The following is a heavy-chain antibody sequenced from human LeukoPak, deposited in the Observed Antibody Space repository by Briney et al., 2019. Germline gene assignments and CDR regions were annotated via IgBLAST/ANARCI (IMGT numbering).Heavy chain of an antibody. Sequence: GGSLRLSCAASGFPFSNDWMHWVRQPPGKGLEWVSRVNGDGSTTTYADSVKGRFTISRDNAKNTLYLQMNSLRVEDTAIYYCAVKGGYNDLDAPFDYWGPGTLVTVSS. D-gene: IGHD5-12*01. CDR2: VNGDGSTT. J-gene: IGHJ4*02. CDR3: AVKGGYNDLDAPFDY. V-gene: IGHV3-74*01. CDR1: GFPFSNDW.